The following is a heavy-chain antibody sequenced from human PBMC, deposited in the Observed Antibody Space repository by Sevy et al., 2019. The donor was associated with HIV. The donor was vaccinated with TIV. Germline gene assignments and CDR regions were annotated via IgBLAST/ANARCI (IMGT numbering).Heavy chain of an antibody. D-gene: IGHD4-17*01. V-gene: IGHV3-30-3*01. Sequence: GGSLRLSCAASGFTFSGYAMHWVRQAPGKGLEWVAVISYDGSNKYYADSVKGRFTISRDNSKNTLYLQVKSLRTEDTAVYYCARDQHDYAGNLRTGWFDPWGQGTLVTVSS. J-gene: IGHJ5*02. CDR2: ISYDGSNK. CDR3: ARDQHDYAGNLRTGWFDP. CDR1: GFTFSGYA.